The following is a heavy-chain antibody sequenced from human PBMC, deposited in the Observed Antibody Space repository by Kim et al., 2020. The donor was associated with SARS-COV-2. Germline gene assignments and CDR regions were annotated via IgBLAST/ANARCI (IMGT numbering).Heavy chain of an antibody. CDR2: INYSGTT. J-gene: IGHJ4*02. V-gene: IGHV4-28*01. CDR1: GYSIGGDNW. Sequence: SETLSLTCRVSGYSIGGDNWWGWIRQPPEKGLEWIGYINYSGTTYYNPSLKSRLTMSVDTSKNQFSLELSSVTAVDTAVYYCARKIGGKNYFDYWGQGTLVTVSS. CDR3: ARKIGGKNYFDY. D-gene: IGHD2-15*01.